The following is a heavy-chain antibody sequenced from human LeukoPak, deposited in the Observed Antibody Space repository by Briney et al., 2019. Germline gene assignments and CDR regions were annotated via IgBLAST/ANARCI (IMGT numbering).Heavy chain of an antibody. CDR1: GFTFDDYA. CDR3: ARGKYDSSPFLQH. V-gene: IGHV3-9*01. Sequence: GGSLRLSCAASGFTFDDYAMHWVRQAPGKGLEWVSGISWNSIHTGYADSVKGRFTISRDNAKNSMYLQMNSLRAEDTAVYYCARGKYDSSPFLQHWGQGTLVTVSS. J-gene: IGHJ1*01. D-gene: IGHD3-22*01. CDR2: ISWNSIHT.